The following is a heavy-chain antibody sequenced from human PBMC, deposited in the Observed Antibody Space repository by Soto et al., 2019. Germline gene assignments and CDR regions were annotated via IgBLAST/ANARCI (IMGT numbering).Heavy chain of an antibody. CDR2: ISSSGDYT. V-gene: IGHV3-11*05. CDR3: ARDRDTMIRGVYQH. Sequence: QVQLVESGGGLVKPGGSLRLSCAASGFIFSDYYMHWIRQAPVKGLEWVSYISSSGDYTNYADSVKGRVTVSRDNAKNSMYLHMSSLRAEDTAVYYCARDRDTMIRGVYQHWGQGTLVTVSS. CDR1: GFIFSDYY. D-gene: IGHD3-10*01. J-gene: IGHJ1*01.